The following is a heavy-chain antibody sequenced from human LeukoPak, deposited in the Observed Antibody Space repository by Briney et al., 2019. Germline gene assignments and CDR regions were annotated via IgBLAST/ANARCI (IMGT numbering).Heavy chain of an antibody. Sequence: SVKVSCKASGGTFISYVISWVRQAPGQGLEWMRGIIPISGTANYAQKFQGRVTITADKSTSTAYMDLTSLRSEDTAVYYCASSRRGTWQDYYFYYYMDVWGRGTTVTVSS. CDR1: GGTFISYV. V-gene: IGHV1-69*06. CDR3: ASSRRGTWQDYYFYYYMDV. CDR2: IIPISGTA. J-gene: IGHJ6*03.